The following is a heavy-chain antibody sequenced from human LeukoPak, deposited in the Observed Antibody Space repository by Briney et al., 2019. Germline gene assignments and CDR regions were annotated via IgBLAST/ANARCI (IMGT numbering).Heavy chain of an antibody. V-gene: IGHV4-4*02. Sequence: SETLSLTCAVSGVSISSSNWWSWVRQPPGKGLEWFGDIYHSRSTYYNPSLKGRVTISVDKSKNQFSLQLSSVTAADTAVYYCATYRRGIGWYSGPFDYWGRGTLVSVSS. CDR3: ATYRRGIGWYSGPFDY. CDR1: GVSISSSNW. J-gene: IGHJ4*02. D-gene: IGHD6-19*01. CDR2: IYHSRST.